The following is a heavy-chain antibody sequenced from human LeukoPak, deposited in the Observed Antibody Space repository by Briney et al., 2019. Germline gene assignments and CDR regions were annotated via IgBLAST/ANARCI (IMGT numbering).Heavy chain of an antibody. J-gene: IGHJ4*02. V-gene: IGHV4-38-2*01. CDR2: IYGRAST. CDR1: GYSLGKNYY. D-gene: IGHD3-3*01. CDR3: ARYDSRGSASTKFDY. Sequence: PSETLSLTCAVSGYSLGKNYYWGWIRQSPGKGLEWIGRIYGRASTSYNPSLMNRVTMSVDTSKNHFSLQLTSVTAAGTAVYYCARYDSRGSASTKFDYWGPGIQVTVSS.